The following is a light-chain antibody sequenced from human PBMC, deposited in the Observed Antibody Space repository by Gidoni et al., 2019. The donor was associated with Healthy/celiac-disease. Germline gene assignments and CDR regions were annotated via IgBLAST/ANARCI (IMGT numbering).Light chain of an antibody. CDR1: QSVLYSSNNNNY. CDR2: WES. Sequence: DIVMTQSPDSLAVSLGERATIHCKSSQSVLYSSNNNNYLAWYQQKPGQPPKLLIYWESTREYGVPERFSGSGSGTDYTLTIISRQAEDVAVNYCQQYYGTPPITFGQGTRLEIK. J-gene: IGKJ5*01. CDR3: QQYYGTPPIT. V-gene: IGKV4-1*01.